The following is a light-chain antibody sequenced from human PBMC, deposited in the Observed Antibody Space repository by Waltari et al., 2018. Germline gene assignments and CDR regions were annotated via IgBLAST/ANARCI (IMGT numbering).Light chain of an antibody. J-gene: IGLJ1*01. V-gene: IGLV2-14*03. Sequence: QSALPPPAAVSGSPGQSLTMSCTGTTSDIGGYKLFSWYQQHPDKARKVVIYDVNKRPSGATNLFSASKSGNTAYLTISGLQPEDEAEYYCTSYSDNSASPYVFGTGTKVTV. CDR2: DVN. CDR1: TSDIGGYKL. CDR3: TSYSDNSASPYV.